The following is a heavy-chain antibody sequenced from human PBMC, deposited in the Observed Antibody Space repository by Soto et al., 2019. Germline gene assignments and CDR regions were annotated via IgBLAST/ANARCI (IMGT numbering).Heavy chain of an antibody. CDR1: GFTFSSYA. D-gene: IGHD2-21*01. Sequence: EVQLVESGGGLVQPGGSLRLSCAASGFTFSSYAMHWVRQAPGKGLEYVSDITSNGGNTDYASSVKGRFTIPRDNSKNTLYLQMGSLRAEDMAVYYCARRIPFGYGMDVWGQGTTVTVSS. CDR3: ARRIPFGYGMDV. J-gene: IGHJ6*02. CDR2: ITSNGGNT. V-gene: IGHV3-64*01.